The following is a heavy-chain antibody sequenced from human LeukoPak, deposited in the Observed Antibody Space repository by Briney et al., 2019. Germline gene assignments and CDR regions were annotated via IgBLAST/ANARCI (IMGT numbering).Heavy chain of an antibody. J-gene: IGHJ4*02. CDR2: IYYSGST. D-gene: IGHD3-22*01. Sequence: PSETLSLTCTVSGGSISSYYWSWIRQPPGKGLEWIGYIYYSGSTNYNPSLKSRVTISVDTSKNQFSLKLSSVTAADTAVYYCARVDSMIVLDYWGQGTLVTVSS. V-gene: IGHV4-59*01. CDR3: ARVDSMIVLDY. CDR1: GGSISSYY.